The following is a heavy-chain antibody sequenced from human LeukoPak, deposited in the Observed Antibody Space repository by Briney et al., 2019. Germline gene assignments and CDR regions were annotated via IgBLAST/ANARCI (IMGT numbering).Heavy chain of an antibody. CDR2: IYDSGTT. V-gene: IGHV4-39*01. D-gene: IGHD5-12*01. J-gene: IGHJ3*02. Sequence: PSETLSLTCIVSGDSTSSSTYYWDWIRQAPGKGLEWIGNIYDSGTTHYNPSLKSRVTISGDTSKNQFSLKLNSVTAADTAIYYCATHRRSGSGGSENAFEIWGQGTMVTVSS. CDR1: GDSTSSSTYY. CDR3: ATHRRSGSGGSENAFEI.